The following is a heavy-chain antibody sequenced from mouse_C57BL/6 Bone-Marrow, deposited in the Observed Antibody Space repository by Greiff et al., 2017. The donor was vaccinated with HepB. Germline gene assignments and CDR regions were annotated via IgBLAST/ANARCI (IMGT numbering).Heavy chain of an antibody. V-gene: IGHV1-55*01. Sequence: QVQLQQSGAELVKPGASVKMSCKASGYTFTSYWITWVKQRPGQGLEWIGDIYPGSGSTNYNEKFKSKATLTVDTSSSTAYMQLSSLTSEDSAVYYCARGYYGYYYAMDYWGQGTSVTVSS. CDR3: ARGYYGYYYAMDY. CDR1: GYTFTSYW. CDR2: IYPGSGST. J-gene: IGHJ4*01. D-gene: IGHD1-1*01.